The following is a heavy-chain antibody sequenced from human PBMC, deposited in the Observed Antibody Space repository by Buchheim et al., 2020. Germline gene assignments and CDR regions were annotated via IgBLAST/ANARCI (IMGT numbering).Heavy chain of an antibody. Sequence: QVQLVESGGGVVQPGRSLRLSCAASGFTFSSYGMHWVRQAPGKGLEWVAFIRYDGSNKYYADSVKGRFTISRDNSKNTLYLQMNSLRAEDTAVYYCAKDRSIAAAGRVIFDYWGQGTL. CDR2: IRYDGSNK. D-gene: IGHD6-13*01. J-gene: IGHJ4*02. CDR1: GFTFSSYG. V-gene: IGHV3-30*02. CDR3: AKDRSIAAAGRVIFDY.